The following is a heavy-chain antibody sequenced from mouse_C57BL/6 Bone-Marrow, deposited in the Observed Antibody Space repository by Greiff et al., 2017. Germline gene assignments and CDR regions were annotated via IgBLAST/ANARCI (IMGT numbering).Heavy chain of an antibody. CDR2: ISDGGSYT. CDR3: ARGRGYSSFAY. CDR1: GFTFSSYA. D-gene: IGHD3-1*01. Sequence: EVKLVESGGGLVKPGGSLKLSCAASGFTFSSYAMSWVRQTPEKRLEWVATISDGGSYTYYPDNVKGRFTISRDHAKNNLYLQMSYLKSEDTAMYYCARGRGYSSFAYWGQGTLVTVSA. J-gene: IGHJ3*01. V-gene: IGHV5-4*03.